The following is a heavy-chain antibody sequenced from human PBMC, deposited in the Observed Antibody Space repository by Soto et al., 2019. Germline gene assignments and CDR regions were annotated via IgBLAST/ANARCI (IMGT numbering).Heavy chain of an antibody. CDR3: ARYCNHSHCRHLYYFDY. J-gene: IGHJ4*02. CDR2: VYFTGTT. V-gene: IGHV4-61*01. D-gene: IGHD2-15*01. Sequence: SETLSLTCTVSGGSVSDGMYYWSWIRQPPGKGLEWIGNVYFTGTTIYNPSLKSRVTMSVDTYKDQFFLKLTSVTAADTAVYYCARYCNHSHCRHLYYFDYWGLGTLVTVSS. CDR1: GGSVSDGMYY.